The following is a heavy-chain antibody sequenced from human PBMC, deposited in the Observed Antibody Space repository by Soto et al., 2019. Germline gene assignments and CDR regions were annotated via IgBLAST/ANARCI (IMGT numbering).Heavy chain of an antibody. CDR2: IYYSGST. V-gene: IGHV4-59*01. Sequence: PSETLSLTSTVSGGSISSYYWSWIRQPPGKGLEWIGYIYYSGSTNYNPSLKSRVTISVDTSKNQFSLKLSSVTAADTAVYYCARGISVYVYYYYMDVWGKGTTVTVSS. J-gene: IGHJ6*03. CDR1: GGSISSYY. D-gene: IGHD3-16*01. CDR3: ARGISVYVYYYYMDV.